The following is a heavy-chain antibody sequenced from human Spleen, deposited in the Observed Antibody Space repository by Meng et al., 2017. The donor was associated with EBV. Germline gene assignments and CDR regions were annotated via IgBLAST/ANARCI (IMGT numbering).Heavy chain of an antibody. CDR1: GYTFTSYG. D-gene: IGHD1-26*01. CDR2: ISAYNGNT. J-gene: IGHJ5*02. V-gene: IGHV1-18*01. Sequence: QLVQRGTDVKKPGASVQVSCKASGYTFTSYGISWVRQAPGQGLEWMGWISAYNGNTNYAQKLQGRVTMTTDTSTSTAYMELRSLRSDDTAVYYCARDLQWELLSWFDPWGQGTLVTVSS. CDR3: ARDLQWELLSWFDP.